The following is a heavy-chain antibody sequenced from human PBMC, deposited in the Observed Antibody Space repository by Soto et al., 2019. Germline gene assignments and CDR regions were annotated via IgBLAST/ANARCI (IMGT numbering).Heavy chain of an antibody. V-gene: IGHV3-30*18. CDR1: GFTFRSYG. D-gene: IGHD3-3*01. J-gene: IGHJ4*02. CDR3: AKDARFLEWLFPYFDY. CDR2: ISYDGSNK. Sequence: QVQLVESGGGVVQPGRSLRLSCAASGFTFRSYGMHWVRQAPGKGLEWVAVISYDGSNKYYADSVKGRFTISRDNSKNTLYLQMNSLRAEDTAVYYCAKDARFLEWLFPYFDYWGQGTLVTVS.